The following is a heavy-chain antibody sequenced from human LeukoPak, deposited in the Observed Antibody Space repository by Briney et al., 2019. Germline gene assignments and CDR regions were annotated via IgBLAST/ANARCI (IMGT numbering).Heavy chain of an antibody. CDR1: GGSISSYY. CDR2: IYYSGST. D-gene: IGHD1-26*01. CDR3: ARVGGSYFEYFDY. V-gene: IGHV4-59*01. J-gene: IGHJ4*02. Sequence: PSETLSLTCTVSGGSISSYYWSWIRQPPGKGLEWIGYIYYSGSTNYNPSLKSRVTISVDTSKNQFSLKLSSVTAADTAVYYCARVGGSYFEYFDYWGQGTLVTDSS.